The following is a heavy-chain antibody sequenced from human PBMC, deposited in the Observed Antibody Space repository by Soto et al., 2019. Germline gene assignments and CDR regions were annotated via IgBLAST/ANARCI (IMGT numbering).Heavy chain of an antibody. CDR3: ARAELRYFDWLSEYNWFDP. CDR2: MNPNSGNT. J-gene: IGHJ5*02. CDR1: GYTFTSYD. Sequence: QVQLVQSGAEVKKPGASVKVSCKASGYTFTSYDINWVRQATGQGLEWMGWMNPNSGNTGYAQKFQGRVTMTRNTSISTAYMELSSLRSEDTAVYYCARAELRYFDWLSEYNWFDPWGQGTLVTVSS. V-gene: IGHV1-8*01. D-gene: IGHD3-9*01.